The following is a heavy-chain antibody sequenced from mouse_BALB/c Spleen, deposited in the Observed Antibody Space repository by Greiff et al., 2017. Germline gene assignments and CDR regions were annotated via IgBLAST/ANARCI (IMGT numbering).Heavy chain of an antibody. Sequence: EVKLVESGPELVKPGASVKISCKASGYTFTDYNMHWVKQSHGKSLEWIGYIYPYNGGTGYNQKFKSKATLTVDNSSSTAYMELRSLTSEDSAVYYCARGGWLLPVDYWGQGTSVTVSS. CDR3: ARGGWLLPVDY. V-gene: IGHV1S29*02. CDR1: GYTFTDYN. J-gene: IGHJ4*01. CDR2: IYPYNGGT. D-gene: IGHD2-3*01.